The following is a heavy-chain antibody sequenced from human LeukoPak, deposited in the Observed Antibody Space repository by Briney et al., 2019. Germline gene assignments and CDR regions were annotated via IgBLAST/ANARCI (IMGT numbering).Heavy chain of an antibody. V-gene: IGHV1-18*01. CDR2: ISAYNGNT. J-gene: IGHJ4*02. Sequence: GASVKVSCKASGYTFTSYGISWVRQAPGQGLEWMGWISAYNGNTNYAQKLQGRVTMTTDTSTSTAYMELRSLRSDDTAVYYCARNLQRRGYSGYDSKTKSLTTFDYWGQGTLVTVSS. D-gene: IGHD5-12*01. CDR1: GYTFTSYG. CDR3: ARNLQRRGYSGYDSKTKSLTTFDY.